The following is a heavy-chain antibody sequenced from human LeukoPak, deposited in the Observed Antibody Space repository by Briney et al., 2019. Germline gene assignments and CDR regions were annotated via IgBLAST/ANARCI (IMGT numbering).Heavy chain of an antibody. CDR2: IKRDGSEE. V-gene: IGHV3-7*01. Sequence: GGSLRLSCGVSGFNFSSYWMSWVRQAPGKGLEWVAKIKRDGSEEYYVDSVKGRFTISRVNAKKSLYLQMNSLRAEDTALYYCARDQNFYDTTGEGYFQHWGQGTLVTVSS. CDR3: ARDQNFYDTTGEGYFQH. J-gene: IGHJ1*01. D-gene: IGHD3-22*01. CDR1: GFNFSSYW.